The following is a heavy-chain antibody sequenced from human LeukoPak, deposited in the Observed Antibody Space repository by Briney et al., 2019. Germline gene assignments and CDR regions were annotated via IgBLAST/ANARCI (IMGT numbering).Heavy chain of an antibody. J-gene: IGHJ4*02. CDR3: ATSGSYARGGNDY. CDR1: GGSLTCYY. V-gene: IGHV4-34*01. Sequence: PSETLSLTSAVYGGSLTCYYWSWIRQPPGKGLEWIGEINHSGSTNYNPSLKSRVTISVDTSKNQFSLKLSSVTAADTAVYYCATSGSYARGGNDYWGQGTLVTVSS. CDR2: INHSGST. D-gene: IGHD1-26*01.